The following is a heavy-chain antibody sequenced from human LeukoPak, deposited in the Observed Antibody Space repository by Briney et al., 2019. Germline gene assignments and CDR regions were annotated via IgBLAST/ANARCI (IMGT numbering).Heavy chain of an antibody. Sequence: GESLKISCKGSGYSFTSYWIGWMRQMPGKGLEWMGIIYPDDSDSTYSPSFQGQVTISVDKSINTAYLQWSSLKASNTAIYNCARVGSVTNFGVVSYYFDYWGQGTLVTVSS. J-gene: IGHJ4*02. CDR1: GYSFTSYW. CDR3: ARVGSVTNFGVVSYYFDY. V-gene: IGHV5-51*01. D-gene: IGHD3-3*01. CDR2: IYPDDSDS.